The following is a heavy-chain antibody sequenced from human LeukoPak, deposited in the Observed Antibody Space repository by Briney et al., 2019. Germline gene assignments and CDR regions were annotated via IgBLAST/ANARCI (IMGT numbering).Heavy chain of an antibody. CDR3: AREQKRYSSGWSDY. CDR2: INHSGST. J-gene: IGHJ4*02. V-gene: IGHV4-34*01. Sequence: SETLSLTCAVYGGSFSGYYWSWIRQRPGKGLEWIGEINHSGSTNYNPSLKSRVTISVDTSKNQFSLKLSSVTAADTAVYYCAREQKRYSSGWSDYWGQGTLVTVSS. D-gene: IGHD6-19*01. CDR1: GGSFSGYY.